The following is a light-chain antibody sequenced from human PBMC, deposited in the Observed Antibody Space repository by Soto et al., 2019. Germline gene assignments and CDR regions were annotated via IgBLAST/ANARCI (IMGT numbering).Light chain of an antibody. Sequence: EIVLTQSPATLYLSPGERATLSCRTSQTIRGLLNWYQQRPGQAPRLLIYDTSNRATDIPAMFSGSGSGTDFILTISSLDPEDFGVYFVQQRHNWPITFGQGTRLDIK. CDR1: QTIRGL. J-gene: IGKJ5*01. V-gene: IGKV3-11*01. CDR2: DTS. CDR3: QQRHNWPIT.